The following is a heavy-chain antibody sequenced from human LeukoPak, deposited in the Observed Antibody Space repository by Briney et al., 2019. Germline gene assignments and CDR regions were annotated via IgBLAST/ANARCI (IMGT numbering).Heavy chain of an antibody. CDR2: INHSGST. Sequence: SETLSLTCAVYGGSFSGYYWSWIRQPPGKGLEWIGGINHSGSTNYSPSLKSRVTISVDTSKNQFSLRLSSVTAADTAMYYCARGTVPYCSGGSCYLYYFDNWGQGTLVTVSP. V-gene: IGHV4-34*01. CDR1: GGSFSGYY. J-gene: IGHJ4*02. CDR3: ARGTVPYCSGGSCYLYYFDN. D-gene: IGHD2-15*01.